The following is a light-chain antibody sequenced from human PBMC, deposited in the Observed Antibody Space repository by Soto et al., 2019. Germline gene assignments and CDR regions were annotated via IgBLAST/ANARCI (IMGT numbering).Light chain of an antibody. Sequence: DIVLTQSPGTLSLSPGERATLSCRASQSVRSRYLAWYQQKAGQAPRLLIYDASRRATGIPDRFSGSGSGTDFTLTISRLEPEDFAVSYCQQYGSSVTFGGGTQVEIK. CDR1: QSVRSRY. CDR2: DAS. CDR3: QQYGSSVT. V-gene: IGKV3-20*01. J-gene: IGKJ4*01.